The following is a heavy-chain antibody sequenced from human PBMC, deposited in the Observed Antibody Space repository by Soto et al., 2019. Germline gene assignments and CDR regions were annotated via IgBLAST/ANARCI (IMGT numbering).Heavy chain of an antibody. V-gene: IGHV4-30-4*01. CDR1: GGSISSGDYY. J-gene: IGHJ6*02. Sequence: SETLSLTCTVSGGSISSGDYYWSWIRQPPGKGLEWIGYIYYSGSTYYNPSLKSRVTISVDTSKNQFSLKLSSVTATDTAVYYCARENPVDGMDVWGQGTTVTVSS. CDR2: IYYSGST. CDR3: ARENPVDGMDV.